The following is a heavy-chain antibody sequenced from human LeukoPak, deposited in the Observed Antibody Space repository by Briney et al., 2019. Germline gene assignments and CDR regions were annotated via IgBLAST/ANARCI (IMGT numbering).Heavy chain of an antibody. J-gene: IGHJ4*02. D-gene: IGHD3-10*01. CDR2: IYSGGST. Sequence: PGGSLRLSCAASGFTVNNNYMSWVRQAPGKGLEWVSVIYSGGSTYYVDSVKGRFTISRDNSKNTLYLQMNSLRAEDTAVYYCARDAYHYGSGSSDYWGQGTLVTVSS. V-gene: IGHV3-53*01. CDR1: GFTVNNNY. CDR3: ARDAYHYGSGSSDY.